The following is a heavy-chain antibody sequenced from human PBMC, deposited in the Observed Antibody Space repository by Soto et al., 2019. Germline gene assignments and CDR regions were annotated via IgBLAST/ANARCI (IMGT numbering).Heavy chain of an antibody. CDR3: ARSWGVYCSSTSCYSPWFDP. V-gene: IGHV3-48*03. CDR1: GFTFSSYE. CDR2: ISSSASTI. Sequence: EVQLVESGGGLVQPGGSLRLSCAASGFTFSSYEMNWVRQAPGKGLEWVSSISSSASTIYYADSVKGRFTISRENAKNSLYLQMNSLRAEDTAVYYCARSWGVYCSSTSCYSPWFDPWGQGTLVTVSS. D-gene: IGHD2-2*02. J-gene: IGHJ5*02.